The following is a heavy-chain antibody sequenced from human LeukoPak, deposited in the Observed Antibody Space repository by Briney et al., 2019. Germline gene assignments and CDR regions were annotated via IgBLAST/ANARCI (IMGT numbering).Heavy chain of an antibody. CDR2: IYTSGST. Sequence: NPSETLSLTCTVSGGSISSYYWSLIRQPAGKGLEWIGRIYTSGSTNYNPSLKSRVTMSVDTSKNQFSLKLSSVTAADTAVYYCAREAVLMVRGPTRYFDYWGQGTLVTVSS. J-gene: IGHJ4*02. D-gene: IGHD3-10*01. CDR3: AREAVLMVRGPTRYFDY. V-gene: IGHV4-4*07. CDR1: GGSISSYY.